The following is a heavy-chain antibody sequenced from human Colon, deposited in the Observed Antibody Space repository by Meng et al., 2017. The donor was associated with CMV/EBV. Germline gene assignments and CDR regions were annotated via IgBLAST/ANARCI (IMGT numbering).Heavy chain of an antibody. CDR1: GGTVMTSD. CDR3: ASRAGDYFDY. D-gene: IGHD6-19*01. Sequence: ASVKVSCKTSGGTVMTSDINWVRLAPGQGLEWMGWMNPNSGNTAYAQKFQGRVTMARDTSINTAYMELSSLRSDDAAVYYCASRAGDYFDYWGQGTLVTVSS. V-gene: IGHV1-8*01. CDR2: MNPNSGNT. J-gene: IGHJ4*02.